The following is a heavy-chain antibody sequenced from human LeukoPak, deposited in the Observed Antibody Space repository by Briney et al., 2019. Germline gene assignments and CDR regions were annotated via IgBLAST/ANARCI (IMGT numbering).Heavy chain of an antibody. Sequence: PSETLSLTCNVSGGSISSSSYYWGWIRQPPGKGPEWIGSIYHSGSTYYNPSLKSRVTISVDTSKNQFSLKLSSVTAADTAVYYCASWNPDVGGPLRYCSSTSCYVDYWGQGTLVTVSS. V-gene: IGHV4-39*07. CDR1: GGSISSSSYY. J-gene: IGHJ4*02. D-gene: IGHD2-2*01. CDR3: ASWNPDVGGPLRYCSSTSCYVDY. CDR2: IYHSGST.